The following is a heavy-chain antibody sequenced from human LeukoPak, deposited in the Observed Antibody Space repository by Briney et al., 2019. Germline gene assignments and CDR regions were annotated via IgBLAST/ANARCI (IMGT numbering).Heavy chain of an antibody. CDR3: ARSPYESGTPPTRLED. CDR2: VSCGSTYT. CDR1: GGSIDITNH. V-gene: IGHV3-11*03. J-gene: IGHJ4*02. D-gene: IGHD3-10*01. Sequence: GTLSLTCGVSGGSIDITNHWSWVRQAPGKGLEWVSYVSCGSTYTNYADSVKGRFTVSRDNAKNSLSLQMSSLRAEDTAVYYCARSPYESGTPPTRLEDWGQGTLVTVSS.